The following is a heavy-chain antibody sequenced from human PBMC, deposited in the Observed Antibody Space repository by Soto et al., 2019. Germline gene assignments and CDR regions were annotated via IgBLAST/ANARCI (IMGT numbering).Heavy chain of an antibody. CDR2: ISYDGSNK. CDR3: AKGLGHGGRGAFDI. CDR1: GFTFSSYG. V-gene: IGHV3-30*18. Sequence: QVQLVESGGGVVQPGRSLRLSCAASGFTFSSYGMHWVRQAPGKGLEWVAVISYDGSNKYYADSVKGRFTISRDNSKNTLYLHMNSLRAEDTAVYYCAKGLGHGGRGAFDIWGQGTMVTVSS. D-gene: IGHD7-27*01. J-gene: IGHJ3*02.